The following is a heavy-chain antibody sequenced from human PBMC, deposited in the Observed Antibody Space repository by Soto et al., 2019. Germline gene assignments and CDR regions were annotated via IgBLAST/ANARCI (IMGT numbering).Heavy chain of an antibody. D-gene: IGHD3-10*01. V-gene: IGHV3-23*01. CDR3: AKGAGITPDAFDI. Sequence: GGSLRLSWPVSGFTFTGVAMSGGRHAQGKGLEWVSAISGNGGSTYYADSVKGRFTISRNNSKNALYLQMNSLRAEDTAVYYCAKGAGITPDAFDIWGQGTMVTVSS. CDR2: ISGNGGST. CDR1: GFTFTGVA. J-gene: IGHJ3*02.